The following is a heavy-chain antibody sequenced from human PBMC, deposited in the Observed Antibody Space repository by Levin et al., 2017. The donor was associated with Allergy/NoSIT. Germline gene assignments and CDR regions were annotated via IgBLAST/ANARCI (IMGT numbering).Heavy chain of an antibody. J-gene: IGHJ4*02. V-gene: IGHV2-70*11. Sequence: VSGPTLVKPTQTLTLTCTFSGFSLSTSGMCVSWIRQPPGKALEWLARIDWDDDRYYRTSLKTRLTISKDTSKNQVLLTMTNMDPVDTATYYCARMVAKTSGSQVYFDYWGQGTLVTVSS. CDR2: IDWDDDR. CDR3: ARMVAKTSGSQVYFDY. CDR1: GFSLSTSGMC. D-gene: IGHD1-26*01.